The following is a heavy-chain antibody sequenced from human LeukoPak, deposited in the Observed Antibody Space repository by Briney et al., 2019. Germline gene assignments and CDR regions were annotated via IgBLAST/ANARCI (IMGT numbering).Heavy chain of an antibody. D-gene: IGHD2-15*01. J-gene: IGHJ6*02. CDR1: GYTFTSYA. CDR3: ARAIAYYYYYGMDV. Sequence: ASVKVSCKASGYTFTSYAMNWVRQAPGQGLEWMGWINTNTVNPTYAQGFTGRFVFSLDTSVSTAYLQISSLKAEDTAVYYCARAIAYYYYYGMDVWGQGTTVTVSS. V-gene: IGHV7-4-1*02. CDR2: INTNTVNP.